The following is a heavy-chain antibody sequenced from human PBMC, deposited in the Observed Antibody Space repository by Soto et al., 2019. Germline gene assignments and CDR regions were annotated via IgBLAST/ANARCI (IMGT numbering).Heavy chain of an antibody. CDR1: GFTFSDYL. Sequence: DVQLVESGGALVQPGESLRLSCAASGFTFSDYLMTWVRQAPGKGLEWVATIKQDGNEKYYVDSVKGRFTISRDNAKNSLYLQMHGLRAEDTAVYYCAIGHWLGNWGHGTLVTVSS. CDR3: AIGHWLGN. CDR2: IKQDGNEK. V-gene: IGHV3-7*01. J-gene: IGHJ4*01. D-gene: IGHD6-19*01.